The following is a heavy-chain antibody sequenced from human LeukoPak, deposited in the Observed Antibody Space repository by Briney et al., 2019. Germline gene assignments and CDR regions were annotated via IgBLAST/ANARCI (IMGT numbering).Heavy chain of an antibody. D-gene: IGHD4-17*01. Sequence: SETLSLTCTVSGGSFSSGGYYWSWIRQHPGKGLEWIGYIYYSGRTYHNPSLKSRVTISVDASKNQFSLKLSSVTAADTAVYHCARVRDGDYGYIGFDPWGQGTLVTVSS. CDR1: GGSFSSGGYY. J-gene: IGHJ5*02. CDR2: IYYSGRT. CDR3: ARVRDGDYGYIGFDP. V-gene: IGHV4-31*03.